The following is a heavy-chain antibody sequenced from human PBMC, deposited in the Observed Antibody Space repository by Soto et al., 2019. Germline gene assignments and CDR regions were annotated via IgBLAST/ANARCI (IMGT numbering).Heavy chain of an antibody. J-gene: IGHJ6*02. CDR3: ARDSYYTSGNYFTYSSSARDV. CDR2: VNPTDSYS. Sequence: PGESLNISGKGSGYSVTNCWITWVRQMPGIGLKWLGRVNPTDSYSNYSPSFQGHVTISADKSISTAYLQWSSLKASDTAMYYCARDSYYTSGNYFTYSSSARDVWGQGTTVTVSS. CDR1: GYSVTNCW. D-gene: IGHD3-10*01. V-gene: IGHV5-10-1*01.